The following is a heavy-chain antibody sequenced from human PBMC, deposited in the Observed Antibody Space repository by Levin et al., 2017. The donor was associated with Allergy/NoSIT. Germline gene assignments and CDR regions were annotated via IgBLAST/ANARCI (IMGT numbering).Heavy chain of an antibody. V-gene: IGHV4-59*01. CDR1: GGSISSYY. D-gene: IGHD1-1*01. J-gene: IGHJ3*02. CDR3: ARDPFLERSDAFDI. CDR2: IYYSGST. Sequence: SETLSLTCTVSGGSISSYYWSWIRQPPGKGLEWIGNIYYSGSTNYNPSLKSRVTISVDTSKNQFSLKLSSVTAADTVVYYCARDPFLERSDAFDIWGQGTMVTVSS.